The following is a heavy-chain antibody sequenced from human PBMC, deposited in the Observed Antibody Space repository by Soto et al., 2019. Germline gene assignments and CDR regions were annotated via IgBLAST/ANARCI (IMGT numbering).Heavy chain of an antibody. V-gene: IGHV3-7*01. CDR2: IKQDGSEK. D-gene: IGHD3-3*01. J-gene: IGHJ4*02. CDR1: GFTFSSYW. CDR3: ARRITIFGVVTPFDY. Sequence: GVLRLSCAASGFTFSSYWMSWVRQAPGKGLEWVANIKQDGSEKYYVDSVKGRFTISRDNAKNSLYLQMNSLRAEDTAVYYCARRITIFGVVTPFDYWGQGTLVTVSS.